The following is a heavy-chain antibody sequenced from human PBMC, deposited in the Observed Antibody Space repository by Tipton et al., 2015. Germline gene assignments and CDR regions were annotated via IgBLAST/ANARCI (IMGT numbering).Heavy chain of an antibody. CDR3: AKAGLGVGATDFDY. Sequence: SLRLSCAASGFTFDTYAMSWVRQAPGKGLEWVSTIHGSGDTTYYADSVKGRFTISRDNSKDTLFLQMDSLRAEDTAVYYCAKAGLGVGATDFDYWGQGTLVTVSS. CDR1: GFTFDTYA. J-gene: IGHJ4*02. D-gene: IGHD1-26*01. V-gene: IGHV3-23*01. CDR2: IHGSGDTT.